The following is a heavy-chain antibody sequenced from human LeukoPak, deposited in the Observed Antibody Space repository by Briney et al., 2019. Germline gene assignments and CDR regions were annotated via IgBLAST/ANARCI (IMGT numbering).Heavy chain of an antibody. Sequence: PSETLSLTCTVSGGCISSYYWSWIRQPAGKGLECIGRIHTSGSTNYNPSLKSRVTMSVDTSKNQFSLKLSSVTVADTAVYYCARDRYYYDSSGYYSLDYWGQGTLVTVSS. J-gene: IGHJ4*02. V-gene: IGHV4-4*07. CDR3: ARDRYYYDSSGYYSLDY. D-gene: IGHD3-22*01. CDR1: GGCISSYY. CDR2: IHTSGST.